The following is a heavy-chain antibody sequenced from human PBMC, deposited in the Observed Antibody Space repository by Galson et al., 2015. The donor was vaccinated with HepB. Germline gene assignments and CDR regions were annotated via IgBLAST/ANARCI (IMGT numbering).Heavy chain of an antibody. Sequence: QSGAEVKKPGESLKISCKGSGYSFTSYWIGWVRQMPGKGLEWMGIIYPGDSDTRYSPSFQGQVTISANKSISTAYLQWSSLKASDTAMYYCARPYYYDSSGYDYVGDYWGQGTLVTVSS. CDR1: GYSFTSYW. CDR3: ARPYYYDSSGYDYVGDY. CDR2: IYPGDSDT. V-gene: IGHV5-51*01. D-gene: IGHD3-22*01. J-gene: IGHJ4*02.